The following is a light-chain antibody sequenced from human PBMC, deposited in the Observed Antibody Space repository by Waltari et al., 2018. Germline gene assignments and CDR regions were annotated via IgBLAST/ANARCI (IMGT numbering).Light chain of an antibody. CDR1: SSNIGRNY. Sequence: QYLLTQPPSASGTPGQRVTIACAGSSSNIGRNYVYWYQQPPGTAPQLLIAMHNQRPAGVPDVVNVSKCGTAVALSISGLRVEDEADYYCAAWDDSLSGQVFGGGTKLTFL. V-gene: IGLV1-47*01. CDR2: MHN. CDR3: AAWDDSLSGQV. J-gene: IGLJ2*01.